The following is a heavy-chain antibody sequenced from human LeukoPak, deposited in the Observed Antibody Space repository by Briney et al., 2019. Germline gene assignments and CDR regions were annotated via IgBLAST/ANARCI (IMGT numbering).Heavy chain of an antibody. V-gene: IGHV4-61*02. CDR3: ASLGVQPYYYYMDV. D-gene: IGHD4/OR15-4a*01. CDR2: IYTSGST. J-gene: IGHJ6*03. CDR1: GGSISSGGYY. Sequence: PSEILSLTCTVSGGSISSGGYYWSWIRQPAGKGLEWIGRIYTSGSTNYNPSLKSRVTMSVDTSKNQFSLKLSSVTAADTAVYYCASLGVQPYYYYMDVWGKGTTVTVSS.